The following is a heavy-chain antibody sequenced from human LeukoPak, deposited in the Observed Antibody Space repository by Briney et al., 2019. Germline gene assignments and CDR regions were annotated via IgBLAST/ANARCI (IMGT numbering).Heavy chain of an antibody. D-gene: IGHD4-23*01. CDR2: IYSGGST. Sequence: TGGSLRLSCAASGFTVSSNYMSWVRQAPGKGLEWVSVIYSGGSTYYADSVKGRFTISRDNSKNTLYLQMNSLRAGDTAVYYCARDSPNYGGNSGLDYWGQGTLVTVSS. J-gene: IGHJ4*02. V-gene: IGHV3-66*01. CDR3: ARDSPNYGGNSGLDY. CDR1: GFTVSSNY.